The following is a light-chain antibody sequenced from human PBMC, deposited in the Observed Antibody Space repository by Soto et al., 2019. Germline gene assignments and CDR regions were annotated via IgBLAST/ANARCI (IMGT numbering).Light chain of an antibody. CDR2: GAS. J-gene: IGKJ4*01. CDR1: QSISRN. Sequence: DIQMTQSPSSLSASVGDRVTITCRASQSISRNLNWYQQKPGTAPKLLMFGASTLQSGVPSRFSGSGSGTDFTLTISSLQPEDFATYYCQQSYSTLTFGGGTKVDIK. CDR3: QQSYSTLT. V-gene: IGKV1-39*01.